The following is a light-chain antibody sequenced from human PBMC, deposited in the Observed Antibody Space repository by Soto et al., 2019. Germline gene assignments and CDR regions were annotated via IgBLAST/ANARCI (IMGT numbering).Light chain of an antibody. J-gene: IGKJ4*01. Sequence: IVLTQSPATLSLSPGERATLSCRASQSVSSYLAWYQQKPGQAPRLLIYDASNRATGIPARFSGSGSGTDFTLTISSREPEDFAVYYCQQRSDWVSFGGGTKVEIK. CDR2: DAS. CDR3: QQRSDWVS. CDR1: QSVSSY. V-gene: IGKV3-11*01.